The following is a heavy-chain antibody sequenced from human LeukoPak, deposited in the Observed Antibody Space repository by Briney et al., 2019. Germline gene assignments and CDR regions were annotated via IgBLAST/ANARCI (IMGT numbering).Heavy chain of an antibody. CDR2: IKQDGSEK. V-gene: IGHV3-7*01. J-gene: IGHJ4*02. Sequence: GGSLTLSCAASGFTFSSYWMSWVRQAPGKGLEWVANIKQDGSEKYYVDSVKGRFTISRDNAKNSLYLQMNSLRAEDTAVYYCARVYPWYSGSFKFDYWGQGTLVTVSS. CDR1: GFTFSSYW. D-gene: IGHD1-26*01. CDR3: ARVYPWYSGSFKFDY.